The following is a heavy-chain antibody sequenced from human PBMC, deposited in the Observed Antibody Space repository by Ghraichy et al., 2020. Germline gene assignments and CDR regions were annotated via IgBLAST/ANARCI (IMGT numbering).Heavy chain of an antibody. Sequence: SETLSLTCGVSCGSITTINYWSWVRQPPGKGLEYIGETHVSGGTNYNPSLKSRVTISVDKPKNQISLKLTSVTAADTAVYYCTAESSPFNPFAYWGQGILVSVSS. CDR2: THVSGGT. CDR3: TAESSPFNPFAY. CDR1: CGSITTINY. V-gene: IGHV4-4*02. J-gene: IGHJ4*02.